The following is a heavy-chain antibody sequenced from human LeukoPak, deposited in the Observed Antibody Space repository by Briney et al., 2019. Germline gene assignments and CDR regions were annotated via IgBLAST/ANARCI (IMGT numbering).Heavy chain of an antibody. CDR1: GFTFSSYS. V-gene: IGHV3-21*04. Sequence: GGSLRLSCAASGFTFSSYSMNWVRQAPGKGLEWVSSISSSSSYIYYADSVKGRFTISRDNSKNTLYLQMSSLRVEDTAVYYCAKIPDVSDYWGQGTLVTVSS. CDR2: ISSSSSYI. J-gene: IGHJ4*02. CDR3: AKIPDVSDY.